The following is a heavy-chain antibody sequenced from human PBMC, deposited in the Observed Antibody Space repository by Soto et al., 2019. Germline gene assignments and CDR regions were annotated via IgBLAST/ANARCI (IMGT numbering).Heavy chain of an antibody. Sequence: EVQLVESGGGLVQPGGSLRLSCIVSGSTVNYNYMNWVRQAPGRGLEWVAVIYSGGDTDYADFVKGRFTITRDNSKNTLFLQMNSLRAEDTALYYCARGATMSTWGQGTLVTVSS. CDR3: ARGATMST. CDR2: IYSGGDT. V-gene: IGHV3-66*01. D-gene: IGHD5-12*01. CDR1: GSTVNYNY. J-gene: IGHJ1*01.